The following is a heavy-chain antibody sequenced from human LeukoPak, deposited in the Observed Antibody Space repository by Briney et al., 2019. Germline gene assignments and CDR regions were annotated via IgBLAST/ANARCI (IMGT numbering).Heavy chain of an antibody. CDR2: ISYDGSNK. Sequence: QAGGSLRLSCAASGFTFSSYGMHWVRQAPGKGLEWVAVISYDGSNKYYADSVKGRFTISRDNSKNTLYLQMNSLRAEDTAVYYCAKDWSSGWYPYYFDYWGQGTLVTVSS. J-gene: IGHJ4*02. CDR1: GFTFSSYG. D-gene: IGHD6-19*01. V-gene: IGHV3-30*18. CDR3: AKDWSSGWYPYYFDY.